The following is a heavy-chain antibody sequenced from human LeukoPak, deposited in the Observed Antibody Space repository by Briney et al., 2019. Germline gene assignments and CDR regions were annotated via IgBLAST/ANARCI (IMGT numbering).Heavy chain of an antibody. CDR1: GVSISTSSYY. J-gene: IGHJ4*02. D-gene: IGHD1-26*01. Sequence: SETLSLTCIVSGVSISTSSYYWGWIRQPPGKGLEWIGSIYYSGRTYYNPSLKSRVTMSVDTSKNQFSLKLSSVTAADTAVYYCARHKGREGVGATRDFDYWGQGTLVTVSS. CDR3: ARHKGREGVGATRDFDY. CDR2: IYYSGRT. V-gene: IGHV4-39*01.